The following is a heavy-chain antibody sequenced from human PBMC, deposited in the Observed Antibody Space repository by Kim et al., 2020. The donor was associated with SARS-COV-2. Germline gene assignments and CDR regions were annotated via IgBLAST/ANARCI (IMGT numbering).Heavy chain of an antibody. D-gene: IGHD3-10*01. V-gene: IGHV1-3*01. Sequence: ASVKVSCKASGYTFTSYAMHWVRQAPGQRLEWMGWINAGNGNTKYSQKFQGRVTITRDTSASTAYMELSSLRSEDTAVYYCARAELLLWFGESLLDYYGMDVGGQGTTVTVSS. CDR2: INAGNGNT. CDR1: GYTFTSYA. J-gene: IGHJ6*02. CDR3: ARAELLLWFGESLLDYYGMDV.